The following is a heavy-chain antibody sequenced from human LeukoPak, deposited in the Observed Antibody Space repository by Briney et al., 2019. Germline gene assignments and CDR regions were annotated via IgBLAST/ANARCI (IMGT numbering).Heavy chain of an antibody. J-gene: IGHJ4*02. CDR2: IYYSGST. Sequence: SETPSLTCTVSGGSISSYYWSWIRQPPGKGLEWIGYIYYSGSTNYNPSLKSRVTISVDTSKNQFSLKLSSVTAADTAVYYCARHERGYSSSWYFYWGQGTLVTVSS. CDR3: ARHERGYSSSWYFY. CDR1: GGSISSYY. D-gene: IGHD6-13*01. V-gene: IGHV4-59*08.